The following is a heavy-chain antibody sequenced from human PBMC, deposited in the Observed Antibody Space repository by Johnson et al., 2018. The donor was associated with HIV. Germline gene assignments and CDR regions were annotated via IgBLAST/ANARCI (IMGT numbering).Heavy chain of an antibody. J-gene: IGHJ3*01. V-gene: IGHV3-23*04. D-gene: IGHD5-18*01. CDR2: ISGSGGNT. CDR1: GFTFTTYD. Sequence: VQLVESGGGLVQPGGSLRLSCAASGFTFTTYDMHWVRHGTGKGLEWVSAISGSGGNTSYADSVKGRFTISRDNSKNTLYLQMNSLRVEDTAVYYCARGVTGYSYGTWGQGTMVTVSS. CDR3: ARGVTGYSYGT.